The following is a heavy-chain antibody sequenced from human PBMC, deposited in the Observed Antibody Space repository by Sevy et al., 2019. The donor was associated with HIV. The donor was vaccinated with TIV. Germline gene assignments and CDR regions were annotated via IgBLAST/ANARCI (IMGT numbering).Heavy chain of an antibody. J-gene: IGHJ6*02. CDR3: ARGFLPPAVSIAVYYYYYGMDV. V-gene: IGHV1-2*02. Sequence: ASVKVSCKASGYTFTGYYMHWVRQAPGQGLEWMGWINPNSGGTNYAQKFQGRVTMTRDTSISTAYMELSRLRPGDTAVDYCARGFLPPAVSIAVYYYYYGMDVWGQGTTVTVSS. D-gene: IGHD6-6*01. CDR2: INPNSGGT. CDR1: GYTFTGYY.